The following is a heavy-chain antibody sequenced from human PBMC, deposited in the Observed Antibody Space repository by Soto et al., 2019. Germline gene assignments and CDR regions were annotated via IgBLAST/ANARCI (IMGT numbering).Heavy chain of an antibody. V-gene: IGHV3-21*01. Sequence: EVQLVESGGGLVKPGGSLRLSCAASGFTFSTYTMNWVRQAPEKGLEWVSSISSSSNYIYYADSVKGRFTISRDNAKNSLYRQMNRLRADDKAVYYCARGYGSADYWGRGTLVTVSS. CDR1: GFTFSTYT. CDR3: ARGYGSADY. J-gene: IGHJ4*02. D-gene: IGHD3-10*01. CDR2: ISSSSNYI.